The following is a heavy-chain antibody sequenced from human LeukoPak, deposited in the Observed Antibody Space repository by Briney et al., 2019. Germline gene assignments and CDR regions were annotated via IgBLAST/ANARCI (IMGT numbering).Heavy chain of an antibody. CDR2: VSQRGRE. CDR3: ASEQAYYHLPGHYKTEYFLQ. D-gene: IGHD3-9*01. V-gene: IGHV4-39*02. Sequence: SETLSLTCAVSGGSVTTDRYLWGWLRQSPGKGLEWIGSVSQRGREYYRSSLKSRVTISVDASNNRFSLSLKSVTAADTATYYCASEQAYYHLPGHYKTEYFLQWGQGSLVTVSS. CDR1: GGSVTTDRYL. J-gene: IGHJ1*01.